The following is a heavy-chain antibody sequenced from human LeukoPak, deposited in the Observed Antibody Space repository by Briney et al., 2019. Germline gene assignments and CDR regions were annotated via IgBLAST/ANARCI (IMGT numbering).Heavy chain of an antibody. CDR1: GFTLSSYG. Sequence: GGSLRLSCAASGFTLSSYGMSWVRQAPGKGLEWVSAISGSGGSTYYADSVKGRFTISRDNSKNTLYLQMNSLRAEDTAVYYCAKETRGYSGYDYNYYYMDVWGKGTTVTISS. CDR3: AKETRGYSGYDYNYYYMDV. J-gene: IGHJ6*03. D-gene: IGHD5-12*01. CDR2: ISGSGGST. V-gene: IGHV3-23*01.